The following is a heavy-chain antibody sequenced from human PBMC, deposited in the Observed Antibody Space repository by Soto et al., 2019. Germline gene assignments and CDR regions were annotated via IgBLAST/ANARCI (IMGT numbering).Heavy chain of an antibody. J-gene: IGHJ1*01. CDR1: GFAFSRYG. CDR2: ISSSGTTI. Sequence: EVQLVESGGILIQPGGSLRLSCAASGFAFSRYGMNWVRQAPGKGLEWISYISSSGTTIFYADSVKGRFTVSRDNAKNSLYLQMNSLRDEDTDVYYCSRDGTDCGTVVCYFQHWGQGTLVTISS. CDR3: SRDGTDCGTVVCYFQH. D-gene: IGHD2-21*01. V-gene: IGHV3-48*02.